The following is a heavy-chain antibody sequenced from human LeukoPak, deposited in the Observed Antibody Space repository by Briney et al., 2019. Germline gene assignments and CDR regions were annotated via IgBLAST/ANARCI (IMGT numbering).Heavy chain of an antibody. V-gene: IGHV3-23*01. J-gene: IGHJ4*02. Sequence: GGSLRLSCTASGFTFSSYAMSWVRQAPGKGLEWVSAISGSGGSTYYADSVKGRFTISRDNSRNTLYLQMNSLRAEDTAVYFFAKERGHYIFILWGQGTLVTVSS. CDR1: GFTFSSYA. D-gene: IGHD3-3*02. CDR3: AKERGHYIFIL. CDR2: ISGSGGST.